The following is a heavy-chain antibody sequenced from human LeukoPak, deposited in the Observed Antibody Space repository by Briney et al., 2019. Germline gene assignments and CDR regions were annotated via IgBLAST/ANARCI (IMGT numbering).Heavy chain of an antibody. J-gene: IGHJ4*02. D-gene: IGHD5-24*01. Sequence: SETLSLTCAVYGGSFSGYYWSWIRQPPGKGLEWIGEINHSGSTNYNPSLKSRVTISVDTSKNQFSLKLSSVTAADTAVYYCARAPPRYYFDYWGQGTLVTVSS. CDR2: INHSGST. CDR3: ARAPPRYYFDY. CDR1: GGSFSGYY. V-gene: IGHV4-34*01.